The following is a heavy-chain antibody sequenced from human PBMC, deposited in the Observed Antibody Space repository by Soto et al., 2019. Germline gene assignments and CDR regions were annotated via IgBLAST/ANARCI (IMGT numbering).Heavy chain of an antibody. CDR2: INPSAGST. J-gene: IGHJ4*02. V-gene: IGHV1-46*01. CDR3: ARSPYSSGSYYPIDY. D-gene: IGHD3-22*01. Sequence: ASVKVSCKASGYTFTSYGISWVRQAPGQGLEWMGWINPSAGSTSYAQKLQGRVTMTRDTSTSTVYMELGSLRSEDTAVYYCARSPYSSGSYYPIDYWGQGTLVTVSS. CDR1: GYTFTSYG.